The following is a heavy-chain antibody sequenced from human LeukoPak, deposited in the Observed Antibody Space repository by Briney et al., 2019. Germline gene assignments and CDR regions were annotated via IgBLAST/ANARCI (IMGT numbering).Heavy chain of an antibody. CDR1: GFTFSSYA. CDR3: AKTRPLDSSSWSHGDY. Sequence: GGSLRLSCAASGFTFSSYAMHWVRQAPGKGLEWVAVISYDGSNEYYADSVKGRFTISRDNSKNTLYLQMNSLRAEDTAVYYCAKTRPLDSSSWSHGDYWGQGTLVTVSS. CDR2: ISYDGSNE. V-gene: IGHV3-30-3*02. D-gene: IGHD6-13*01. J-gene: IGHJ4*02.